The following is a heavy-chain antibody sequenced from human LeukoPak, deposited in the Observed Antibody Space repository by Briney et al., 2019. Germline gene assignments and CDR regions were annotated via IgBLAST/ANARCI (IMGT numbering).Heavy chain of an antibody. CDR1: GGSFSGYY. Sequence: SETLSLTCAVYGGSFSGYYWSWIRQPPGKGLEWIGEINHSGSTNYNPSLKSQVTISVDTSKNQFSLKLSSVTAADTAVYYCATLCSGGSCYGGTDYWGQGTLVTVSS. CDR3: ATLCSGGSCYGGTDY. J-gene: IGHJ4*02. D-gene: IGHD2-15*01. CDR2: INHSGST. V-gene: IGHV4-34*01.